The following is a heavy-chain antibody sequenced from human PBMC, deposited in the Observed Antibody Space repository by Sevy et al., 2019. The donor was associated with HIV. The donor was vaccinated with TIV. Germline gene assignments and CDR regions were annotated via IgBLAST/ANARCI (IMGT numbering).Heavy chain of an antibody. CDR1: GFTFGDYA. J-gene: IGHJ3*02. D-gene: IGHD3-22*01. Sequence: GGSLRLSCTASGFTFGDYAMSWVRQAPGKGLEWVGIIRSKAYGGTTEYAASVKGRFTISRDDSKSIAYLQMNSLKTEDTAVYYCAITTSYYYDSTIGAFDIWGQWTMVTVSS. CDR2: IRSKAYGGTT. V-gene: IGHV3-49*04. CDR3: AITTSYYYDSTIGAFDI.